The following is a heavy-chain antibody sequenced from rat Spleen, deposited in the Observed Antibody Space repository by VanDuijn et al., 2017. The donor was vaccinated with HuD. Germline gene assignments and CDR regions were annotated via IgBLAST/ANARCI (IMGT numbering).Heavy chain of an antibody. V-gene: IGHV2-38*01. CDR1: GFSLISFD. CDR3: TRGGSAEGVWDWFAY. J-gene: IGHJ3*01. D-gene: IGHD1-11*01. CDR2: ISSGGST. Sequence: QVQLKESGPGLVQPSQTLSLTCTVSGFSLISFDVHWVRQPPGKGLEWIAAISSGGSTYYNSALKSRLSISRDTSKSQVFLKMNSLQTDDTGTYYCTRGGSAEGVWDWFAYWGQGTLVTVSS.